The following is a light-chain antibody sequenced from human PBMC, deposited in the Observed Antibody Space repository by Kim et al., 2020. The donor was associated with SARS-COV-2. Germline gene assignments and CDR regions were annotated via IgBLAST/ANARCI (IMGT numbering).Light chain of an antibody. CDR2: GAS. CDR3: QQYGDSPLT. V-gene: IGKV3-20*01. J-gene: IGKJ4*01. Sequence: EIVLTQPPGTLSLSPGERATLSCRASQSISTSTYLAWYQQKPGQAPRLLIHGASSRATGIPDRFSGSGSGTDFTLTISRLEPEDFAVYYCQQYGDSPLTFGGGTKVDIK. CDR1: QSISTSTY.